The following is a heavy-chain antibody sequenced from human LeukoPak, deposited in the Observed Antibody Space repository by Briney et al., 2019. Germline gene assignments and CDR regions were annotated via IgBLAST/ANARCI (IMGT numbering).Heavy chain of an antibody. CDR1: GGSISRGDYY. V-gene: IGHV4-30-4*08. CDR2: IYYSGST. CDR3: ASLAALDAFDI. J-gene: IGHJ3*02. Sequence: PSETLSLTCTVSGGSISRGDYYWSWIRQPPGKGLEWIGYIYYSGSTYYNPSLKSRVTISVDTSKNQFSLKLRSVTAADTAVYYCASLAALDAFDIWGQGTMVTVSS. D-gene: IGHD6-13*01.